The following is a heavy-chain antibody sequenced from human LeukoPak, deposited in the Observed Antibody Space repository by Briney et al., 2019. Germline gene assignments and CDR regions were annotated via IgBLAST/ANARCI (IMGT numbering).Heavy chain of an antibody. CDR2: ISSSGSTI. V-gene: IGHV3-48*03. Sequence: GGSLRLSCAASGFTFSSYEMNWVRQAPGKGLEWVSYISSSGSTIYYADSVKGRFTISRDNAKNSLYLQMNSLRAEDTAVYYCARDGGSTSCLDYWGQGTLVTVSS. CDR1: GFTFSSYE. J-gene: IGHJ4*02. CDR3: ARDGGSTSCLDY. D-gene: IGHD2-2*01.